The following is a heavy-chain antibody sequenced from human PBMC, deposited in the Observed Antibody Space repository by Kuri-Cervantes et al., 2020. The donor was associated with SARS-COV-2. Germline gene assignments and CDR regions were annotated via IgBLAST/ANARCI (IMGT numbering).Heavy chain of an antibody. J-gene: IGHJ4*02. D-gene: IGHD1-26*01. Sequence: SETLSLTCTVSGGSISSSSYYWGWIRQPPGKGLEWIGSIYYSGSTYYNPSLKSRVTISVDTPKNQFSLKLSSVTAADTAVYYCARSEWELPKFDYWGQGTLVTVSS. V-gene: IGHV4-39*01. CDR1: GGSISSSSYY. CDR3: ARSEWELPKFDY. CDR2: IYYSGST.